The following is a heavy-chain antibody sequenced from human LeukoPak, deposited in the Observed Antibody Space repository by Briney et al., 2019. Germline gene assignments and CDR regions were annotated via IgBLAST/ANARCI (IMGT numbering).Heavy chain of an antibody. CDR1: GFIFSIYA. V-gene: IGHV3-23*01. J-gene: IGHJ5*02. D-gene: IGHD3-22*01. CDR3: ASSYGSSAYYPFFS. Sequence: GGSLRLSCAASGFIFSIYAMSWVRQAPGKGLEWVSAISGSGDSTYYADSVKGRFTISRDNSQNTLYLQMNTLRAEDTAIYYCASSYGSSAYYPFFSWGPGALLTVFS. CDR2: ISGSGDST.